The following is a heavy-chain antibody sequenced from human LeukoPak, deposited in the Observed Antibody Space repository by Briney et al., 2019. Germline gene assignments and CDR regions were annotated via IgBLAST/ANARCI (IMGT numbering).Heavy chain of an antibody. V-gene: IGHV4-59*01. D-gene: IGHD3-22*01. CDR1: GGSISSYY. J-gene: IGHJ5*02. Sequence: SETLSLTCTVSGGSISSYYWSWIRQPPGKGLEWIGYIYYSGSTNYNPSLKSRVTISVDTSKNQFSLKLSSVTAADTAVYYCARIYDSSGYQRYNWFDPWGQGTLVTVSS. CDR3: ARIYDSSGYQRYNWFDP. CDR2: IYYSGST.